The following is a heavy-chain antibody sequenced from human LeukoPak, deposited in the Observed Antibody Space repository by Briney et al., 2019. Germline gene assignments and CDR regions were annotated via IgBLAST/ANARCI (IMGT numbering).Heavy chain of an antibody. J-gene: IGHJ4*02. Sequence: GGSLRLSCAASGFTVSSNDMTWVRQTPGKGLEWVSIIYSGGSTNYADSVKGRFTLSRDTSKNTLYLQMNSLRTEDTAVFYCARNRPGNGYFDSWGQGTLVTVSS. D-gene: IGHD1-14*01. CDR3: ARNRPGNGYFDS. V-gene: IGHV3-66*01. CDR2: IYSGGST. CDR1: GFTVSSND.